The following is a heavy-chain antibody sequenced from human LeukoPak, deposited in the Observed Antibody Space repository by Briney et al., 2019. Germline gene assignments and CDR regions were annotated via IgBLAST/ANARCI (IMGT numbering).Heavy chain of an antibody. CDR3: ARSTTTISSAFDP. Sequence: GSSVKVSCKASGGTFSSYAISWVRQAPGQGLEWMGGIIPTFGTANYAQKFQGRVTITADESTSTAYMELSSLRSEDTAVYYCARSTTTISSAFDPWGQGTLVTVSS. J-gene: IGHJ5*02. V-gene: IGHV1-69*01. D-gene: IGHD3-9*01. CDR1: GGTFSSYA. CDR2: IIPTFGTA.